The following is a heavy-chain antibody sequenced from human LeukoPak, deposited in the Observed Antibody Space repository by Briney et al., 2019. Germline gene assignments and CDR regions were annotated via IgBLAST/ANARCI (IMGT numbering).Heavy chain of an antibody. Sequence: SVTVSCKASGGTFSSYTISWVRQAPGQGLEWMGRIIPILGIANYAQKFQGRVTITADKSASTAYMELSSLRSEDTAVYYCARDWSGYCSSTSYFHYYFDYWGQGTLVTVSS. CDR1: GGTFSSYT. CDR3: ARDWSGYCSSTSYFHYYFDY. V-gene: IGHV1-69*04. D-gene: IGHD2-2*03. J-gene: IGHJ4*02. CDR2: IIPILGIA.